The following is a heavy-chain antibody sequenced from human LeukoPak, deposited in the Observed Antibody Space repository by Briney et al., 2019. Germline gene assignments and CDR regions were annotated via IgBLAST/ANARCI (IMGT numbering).Heavy chain of an antibody. D-gene: IGHD6-13*01. J-gene: IGHJ4*02. V-gene: IGHV4-39*07. CDR3: ARVGGVPYSSSWSRGITFDY. CDR1: GGSISSGGYY. Sequence: SETLSLTCTVSGGSISSGGYYWSWIRQPPGKGLEWIGEINHSGSTNYNPSLKSRVTISVDTSKNQFSLKLSSVTAADTAVYYCARVGGVPYSSSWSRGITFDYWGQGTLVTVSS. CDR2: INHSGST.